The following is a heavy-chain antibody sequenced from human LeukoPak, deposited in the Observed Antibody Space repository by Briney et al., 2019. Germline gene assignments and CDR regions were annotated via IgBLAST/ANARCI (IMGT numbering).Heavy chain of an antibody. V-gene: IGHV4-34*01. Sequence: SETLSLTCAVYGGSFSGYYWSWIRQPPGKGLEWIGEINHSGSTNYNPSLKSRVTISVDTSKNQFSLKLSSVTAADTAVYYCASRDTAPGLDWGKGTRVTVSS. CDR2: INHSGST. CDR3: ASRDTAPGLD. J-gene: IGHJ4*02. CDR1: GGSFSGYY. D-gene: IGHD5-18*01.